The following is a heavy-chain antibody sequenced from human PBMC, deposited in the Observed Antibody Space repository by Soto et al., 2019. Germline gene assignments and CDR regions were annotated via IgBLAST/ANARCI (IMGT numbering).Heavy chain of an antibody. V-gene: IGHV3-30*18. CDR1: GFTFSSYG. Sequence: PGGSQRLSCAASGFTFSSYGMHWDRQAPDKGLEWVAVISYDGSNKYYADSVKGRFTISRDNSKNTLYLQMNSLRAEDTAVYYCAKDLRRRLWFGGYYFDYWGQGTLVTVSS. CDR2: ISYDGSNK. D-gene: IGHD3-10*01. CDR3: AKDLRRRLWFGGYYFDY. J-gene: IGHJ4*02.